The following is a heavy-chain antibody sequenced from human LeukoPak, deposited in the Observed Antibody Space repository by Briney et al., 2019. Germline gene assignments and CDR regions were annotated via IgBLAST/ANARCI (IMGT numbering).Heavy chain of an antibody. J-gene: IGHJ4*02. Sequence: GASVKVSCKASGGTFSSYAISWVRQAPGQGLEWMGRIIPILGIANYAQKFQGRVTITADKSTSTAYMELSSLRSEDTAVYYCARAYDYDSSGYSLFDYWGQGTLVTVSA. CDR2: IIPILGIA. CDR1: GGTFSSYA. CDR3: ARAYDYDSSGYSLFDY. V-gene: IGHV1-69*04. D-gene: IGHD3-22*01.